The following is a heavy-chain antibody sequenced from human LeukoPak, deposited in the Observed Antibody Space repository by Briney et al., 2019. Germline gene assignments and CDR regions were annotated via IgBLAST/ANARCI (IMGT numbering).Heavy chain of an antibody. CDR1: GFSFSDYS. CDR3: ASVGIAAAGAFDI. V-gene: IGHV3-21*01. D-gene: IGHD6-13*01. CDR2: IMSRSRHI. Sequence: GGSLRLSCAASGFSFSDYSMNWVRQAPGKGLEWVSSIMSRSRHIYYADSVKGRFTISRDNAKNTLYLQMNSLRAEDTAVYYCASVGIAAAGAFDIWGQGTMVTVSS. J-gene: IGHJ3*02.